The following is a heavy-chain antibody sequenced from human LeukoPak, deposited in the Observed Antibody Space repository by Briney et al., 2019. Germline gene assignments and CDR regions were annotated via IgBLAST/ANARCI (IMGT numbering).Heavy chain of an antibody. V-gene: IGHV3-20*04. Sequence: PGGSLRLSCAASGFTLDDYGMSWVRPPPGKGREWVSGINWIGGRTGYADSVKGRFTISRDNAKNSLYLQMNSLRAEDTALYYCARESYYYDSSGYYLGYYFDYWGQGTLVNVSS. CDR2: INWIGGRT. D-gene: IGHD3-22*01. CDR1: GFTLDDYG. J-gene: IGHJ4*02. CDR3: ARESYYYDSSGYYLGYYFDY.